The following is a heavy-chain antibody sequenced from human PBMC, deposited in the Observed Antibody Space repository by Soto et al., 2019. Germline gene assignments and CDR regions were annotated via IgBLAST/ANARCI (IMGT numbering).Heavy chain of an antibody. CDR3: ARESVGDDPLLDY. D-gene: IGHD4-17*01. CDR2: VIPILGVV. Sequence: QVQVVQSGAEVKKPGSSVKVSCKASGGYYRSYTITWVRQAPGQGLEWMGRVIPILGVVNYAQKFQGKVTFTEDKSTSTAYMELSGLRSDETAVYYCARESVGDDPLLDYWGQVNLVTVSS. J-gene: IGHJ4*01. V-gene: IGHV1-69*08. CDR1: GGYYRSYT.